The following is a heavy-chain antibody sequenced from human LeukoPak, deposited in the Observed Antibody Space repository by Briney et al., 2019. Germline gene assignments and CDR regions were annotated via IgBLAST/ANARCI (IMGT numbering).Heavy chain of an antibody. CDR2: ISGSGGTT. CDR1: GFTFSTYA. CDR3: AKVGCGGECYYLLSY. D-gene: IGHD2-21*01. V-gene: IGHV3-23*01. Sequence: GGSLRLSCAASGFTFSTYAMTWVRQAPGKGLEWVSGISGSGGTTYYADSVKGRFTIPRDNSKNTLYLQMNSLRAEDTAVYYCAKVGCGGECYYLLSYWGQGTLVTVSS. J-gene: IGHJ4*02.